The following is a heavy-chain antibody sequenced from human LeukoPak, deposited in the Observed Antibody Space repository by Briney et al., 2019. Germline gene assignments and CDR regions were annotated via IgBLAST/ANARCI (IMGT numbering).Heavy chain of an antibody. V-gene: IGHV4-34*01. CDR2: INQSGST. Sequence: PSETLSLTCAVYGGSFSGYYWSWIRQPPGKGLEWIGEINQSGSTNYNPSLKSRVTISVDTSKNQFSLKLSSVTAADTAVYYCARGRPPSGYDFSYWGQGTLVTVSS. CDR3: ARGRPPSGYDFSY. CDR1: GGSFSGYY. D-gene: IGHD5-12*01. J-gene: IGHJ4*02.